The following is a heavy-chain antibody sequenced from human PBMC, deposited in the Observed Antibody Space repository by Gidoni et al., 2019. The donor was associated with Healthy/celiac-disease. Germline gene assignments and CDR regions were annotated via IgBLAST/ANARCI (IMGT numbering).Heavy chain of an antibody. J-gene: IGHJ4*02. D-gene: IGHD4-17*01. Sequence: QVQLVESGGGVVQPGRSLRLSCVASGFTFSSYGMHWVRQAPGKGLGWVAVISYDGSNKYYADSVKGRFTISRDNSKNTLYLQMNSLRAEDTAVYYCANNGPMDYGDYEYYFDYWGQGTLVTVSS. V-gene: IGHV3-30*18. CDR1: GFTFSSYG. CDR3: ANNGPMDYGDYEYYFDY. CDR2: ISYDGSNK.